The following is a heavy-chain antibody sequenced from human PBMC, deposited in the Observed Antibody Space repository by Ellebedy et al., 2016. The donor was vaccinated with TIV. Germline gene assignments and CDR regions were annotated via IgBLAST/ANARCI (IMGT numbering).Heavy chain of an antibody. J-gene: IGHJ6*02. CDR3: ARDGGYCSGGSCPDVDQYGMDV. CDR1: GYSLLELS. CDR2: FDPEDGET. Sequence: ASVKVSCKVSGYSLLELSMHWMRQVPGKGLEWMGGFDPEDGETTYSQKFQGRVTMSEDTSTDTSYMELRSLRSDDTAVYYCARDGGYCSGGSCPDVDQYGMDVWGQGTLVTVSS. D-gene: IGHD2-15*01. V-gene: IGHV1-24*01.